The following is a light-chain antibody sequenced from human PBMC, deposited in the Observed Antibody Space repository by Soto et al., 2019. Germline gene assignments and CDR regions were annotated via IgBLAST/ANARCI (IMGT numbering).Light chain of an antibody. CDR3: QQYDNLPL. Sequence: DIQMTQSPSSLSASVGDRVTITCRASQSISSYLNWYQQKPGKAPKLLIYDESNLETGVPSRFSGSGSGTDFTFTISSLQPEDIATYYRQQYDNLPLFGGGTKVDIK. CDR2: DES. J-gene: IGKJ4*01. V-gene: IGKV1-33*01. CDR1: QSISSY.